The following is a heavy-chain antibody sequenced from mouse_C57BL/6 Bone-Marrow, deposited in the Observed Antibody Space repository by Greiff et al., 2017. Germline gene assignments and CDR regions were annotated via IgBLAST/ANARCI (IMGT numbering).Heavy chain of an antibody. J-gene: IGHJ1*03. V-gene: IGHV5-9*01. CDR3: ARRAYGSSSWYFDV. D-gene: IGHD1-1*01. Sequence: EVQLVESGGGLVKPGGSLKLSCAASGFTFSSYTMSWVRQTPEKRLEWVATISGGGGNTYYPDSVKGRFTISRDNAKNTLYLQMSSLRSEDTALYYCARRAYGSSSWYFDVWGTWTTVTVSS. CDR1: GFTFSSYT. CDR2: ISGGGGNT.